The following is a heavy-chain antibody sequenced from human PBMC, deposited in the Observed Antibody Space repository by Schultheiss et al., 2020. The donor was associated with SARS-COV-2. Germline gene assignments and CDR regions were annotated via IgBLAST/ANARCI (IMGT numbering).Heavy chain of an antibody. D-gene: IGHD5-12*01. J-gene: IGHJ3*02. CDR1: GGSISSYY. Sequence: SETLSLTCTVSGGSISSYYWSWIRQPPGKGLEWIGYIYYSGSTNYNPSLKSRVTISVDTSKNQFSLKLSSVTAADTAVYYCARDKASGYDDAFDIWGQGTMVTVSS. CDR3: ARDKASGYDDAFDI. CDR2: IYYSGST. V-gene: IGHV4-59*01.